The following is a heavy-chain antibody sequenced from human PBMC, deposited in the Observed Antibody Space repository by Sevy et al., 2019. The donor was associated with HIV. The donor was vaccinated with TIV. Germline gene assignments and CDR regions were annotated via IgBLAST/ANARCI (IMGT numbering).Heavy chain of an antibody. D-gene: IGHD2-21*01. CDR1: GGSMTGYY. CDR3: ARGRDGHNYSSDY. V-gene: IGHV4-59*01. Sequence: SETLSLTCTVSGGSMTGYYWSWIRQSPEKGLEYIGYVHYSGRTNYTPSFKSRVTISVDTAKNQFSLKVTSVTAADTAVYYCARGRDGHNYSSDYWRQGTLVTVSS. CDR2: VHYSGRT. J-gene: IGHJ4*02.